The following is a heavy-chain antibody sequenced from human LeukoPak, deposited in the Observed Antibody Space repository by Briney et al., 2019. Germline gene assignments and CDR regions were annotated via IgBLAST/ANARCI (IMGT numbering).Heavy chain of an antibody. CDR3: AKEGAAITMVRGVPFDY. J-gene: IGHJ4*02. CDR2: ISGSGGST. D-gene: IGHD3-10*01. CDR1: GFTFSSYA. V-gene: IGHV3-23*01. Sequence: TGGSLRLSCAASGFTFSSYAMSWVRQAPGKGLEWVSAISGSGGSTYYADSVKGRFTISRDNSKNTLYLQMNSLRAEDTAVYYCAKEGAAITMVRGVPFDYWGQGTLVTVSS.